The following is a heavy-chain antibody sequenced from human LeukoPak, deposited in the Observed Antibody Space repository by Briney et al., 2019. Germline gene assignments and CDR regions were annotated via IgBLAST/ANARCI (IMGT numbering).Heavy chain of an antibody. CDR1: GFTVRSNY. CDR2: IYRGGST. J-gene: IGHJ3*02. V-gene: IGHV3-53*01. CDR3: ARGPHHYDSSYYQGTAFDI. D-gene: IGHD3-22*01. Sequence: GGSLRLSCAASGFTVRSNYMSWVRQAPGKGVEGVSGIYRGGSTYYADSVQGRFTISRDSSKNTLYLQMNSLRGEDTAVYYCARGPHHYDSSYYQGTAFDIWGEGKMVTVSS.